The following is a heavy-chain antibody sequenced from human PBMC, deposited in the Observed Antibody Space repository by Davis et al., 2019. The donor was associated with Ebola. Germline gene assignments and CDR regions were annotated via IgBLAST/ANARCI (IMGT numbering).Heavy chain of an antibody. CDR1: GGSFSGYY. J-gene: IGHJ4*02. CDR2: IYSGGST. Sequence: ETLSLTCAVYGGSFSGYYWSWVRQAPGKGLEWVSVIYSGGSTYYADSVKGRFTISRDNAKNSLYLQMNSLRAEDTAVYYCARDRRWELLKGFDYWGQGTLVTVSS. V-gene: IGHV3-53*01. D-gene: IGHD1-26*01. CDR3: ARDRRWELLKGFDY.